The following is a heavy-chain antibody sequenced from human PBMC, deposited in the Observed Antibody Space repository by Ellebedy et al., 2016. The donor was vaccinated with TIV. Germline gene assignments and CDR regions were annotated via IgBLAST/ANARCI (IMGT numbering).Heavy chain of an antibody. Sequence: GESLKISCAASGFTFSSYSMNSVRQAPGKGLEWVSHISLSSSTIYYADSVKGRFPISRDNAKNSLSLQMNSLRDEDTAVYYCARGPRFGESSFDYWGQGTLVTVSS. V-gene: IGHV3-48*02. D-gene: IGHD3-10*01. CDR1: GFTFSSYS. J-gene: IGHJ4*02. CDR2: ISLSSSTI. CDR3: ARGPRFGESSFDY.